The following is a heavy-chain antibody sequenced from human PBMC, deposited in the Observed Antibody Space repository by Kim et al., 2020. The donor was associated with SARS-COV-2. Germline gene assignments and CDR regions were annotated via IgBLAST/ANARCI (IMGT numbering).Heavy chain of an antibody. Sequence: PSPKGAVPISVATSKNQFSLKLSSVTAADTAVYYCARDSGYGDYVFDYWGQGTLVTVSS. V-gene: IGHV4-59*01. J-gene: IGHJ4*02. D-gene: IGHD4-17*01. CDR3: ARDSGYGDYVFDY.